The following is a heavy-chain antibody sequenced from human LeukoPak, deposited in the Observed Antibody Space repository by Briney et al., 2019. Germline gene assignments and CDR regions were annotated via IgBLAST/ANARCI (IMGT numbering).Heavy chain of an antibody. V-gene: IGHV3-23*01. CDR1: GFTFSSYA. CDR3: AREQGTYYYDTSGSLTY. J-gene: IGHJ4*02. CDR2: ISGSGGST. Sequence: PGGSLRLSCAASGFTFSSYAMSWVRQAPGKGLEWVSAISGSGGSTYYADSVKGRFTISRDNSKNTLYLQMNSLRAEDTAVYYCAREQGTYYYDTSGSLTYWGQGTLVTVSS. D-gene: IGHD3-22*01.